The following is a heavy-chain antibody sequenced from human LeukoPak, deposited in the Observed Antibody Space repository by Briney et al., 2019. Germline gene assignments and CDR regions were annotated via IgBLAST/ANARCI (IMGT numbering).Heavy chain of an antibody. CDR1: GFTFSDAW. D-gene: IGHD6-13*01. V-gene: IGHV3-7*05. CDR2: IKQDGSEK. CDR3: ARDPYSSSWSYGMDV. Sequence: GGSLRLSCAASGFTFSDAWMNWVRQTPEKGLEWVANIKQDGSEKVYVDSVKGRFTISRDNAQTSLYPHMNSLRAEDTAVYYCARDPYSSSWSYGMDVWGQGTTVTVSS. J-gene: IGHJ6*02.